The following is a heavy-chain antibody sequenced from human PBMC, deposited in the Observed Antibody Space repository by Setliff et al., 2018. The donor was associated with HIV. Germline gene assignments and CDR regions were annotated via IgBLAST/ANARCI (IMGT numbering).Heavy chain of an antibody. CDR3: VRERRTPSYSTSSGRTYQYNMDV. CDR2: IYHTGSA. CDR1: GGFFSSTNW. J-gene: IGHJ6*03. Sequence: SEILSLTCAVSGGFFSSTNWWGWVRQSPGKGLEWIGEIYHTGSANYNPSLTGRVIISGDKSKNQFSLKLKSLTAADTALYYCVRERRTPSYSTSSGRTYQYNMDVWGKGTTVTVSS. D-gene: IGHD2-21*01. V-gene: IGHV4-4*02.